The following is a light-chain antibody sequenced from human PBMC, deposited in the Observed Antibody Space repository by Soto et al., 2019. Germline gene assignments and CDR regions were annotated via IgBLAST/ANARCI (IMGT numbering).Light chain of an antibody. J-gene: IGKJ1*01. Sequence: DIQMTQSPSSLSASVGDRVTITCRASQGISHFLAWYQQKPGKVPKLLIYAASILQSGVPPRFSGSGSGTEFTLTISSLQPEDVATYYCQKYNSVPRTFGQGTKVDI. CDR2: AAS. CDR1: QGISHF. CDR3: QKYNSVPRT. V-gene: IGKV1-27*01.